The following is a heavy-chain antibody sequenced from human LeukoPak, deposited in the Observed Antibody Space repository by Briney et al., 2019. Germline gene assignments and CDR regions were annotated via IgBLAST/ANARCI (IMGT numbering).Heavy chain of an antibody. D-gene: IGHD5-24*01. CDR1: GYSISSSNY. V-gene: IGHV4-28*01. J-gene: IGHJ4*02. CDR2: IYYRGVT. Sequence: SETLSLTCAVSGYSISSSNYWAWIRPPPGKGLEWIGYIYYRGVTYYNPSLKSRVTISVDTSKNQFSLKLSSVTAADTAVYYCARWIELRVDYWGQGALVTVSS. CDR3: ARWIELRVDY.